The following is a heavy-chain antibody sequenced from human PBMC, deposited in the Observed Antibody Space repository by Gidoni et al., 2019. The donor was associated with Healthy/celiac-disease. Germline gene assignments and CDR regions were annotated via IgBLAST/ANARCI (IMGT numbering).Heavy chain of an antibody. CDR2: ISSSSSYI. Sequence: EVQLVESGGGLVKPGGSLRPSCAAPGFTFSSYSMNWVRQAPGKGLEWVSSISSSSSYIYYADSVKGRFTISRDNAKNSLYLQMNSLRAEDTAVYYCATYSYAEGGLDYWGQGTLVTVSS. CDR1: GFTFSSYS. V-gene: IGHV3-21*01. CDR3: ATYSYAEGGLDY. D-gene: IGHD5-18*01. J-gene: IGHJ4*02.